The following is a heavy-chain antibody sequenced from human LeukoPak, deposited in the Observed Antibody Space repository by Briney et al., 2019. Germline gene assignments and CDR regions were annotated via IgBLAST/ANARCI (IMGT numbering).Heavy chain of an antibody. D-gene: IGHD4-17*01. J-gene: IGHJ6*02. CDR1: GYTFSAYY. V-gene: IGHV1-2*02. CDR2: INPISGGT. CDR3: AREEVTTVTTGVAYYYYGMDV. Sequence: ASVKVSCKASGYTFSAYYIHWVRQAPGQGLEWMGWINPISGGTNFAQKFQGRVTMTRDTSISTAYMELSRLRSDDTAVYYCAREEVTTVTTGVAYYYYGMDVWGQGTTVTVSS.